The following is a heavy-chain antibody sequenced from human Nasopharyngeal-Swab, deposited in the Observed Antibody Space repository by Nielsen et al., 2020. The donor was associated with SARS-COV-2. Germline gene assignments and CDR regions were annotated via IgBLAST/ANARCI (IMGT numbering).Heavy chain of an antibody. J-gene: IGHJ4*02. CDR2: IGDKAHSYAT. V-gene: IGHV3-73*01. CDR1: GFIFSGSA. Sequence: GESLKISCAASGFIFSGSAMHWVRQASGKGLEWVGRIGDKAHSYATTYAASMEGRFTISRTDSNNTAYLEMDSLKTEDTALYYCTTDYYFDYWGQGTLVTVSS. CDR3: TTDYYFDY.